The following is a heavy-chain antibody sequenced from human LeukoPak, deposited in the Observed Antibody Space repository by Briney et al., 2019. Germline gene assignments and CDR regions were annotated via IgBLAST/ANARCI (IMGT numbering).Heavy chain of an antibody. CDR1: SGSISTSNYY. V-gene: IGHV4-39*07. J-gene: IGHJ6*03. CDR3: ASSEAYYMDV. Sequence: SETLSLTCTVSSGSISTSNYYWGWVRQPPGKALEWIGNIFYSGSTYYSPSLKSRVTISVDTSKNQFSLKLSSVTAADTAVYYCASSEAYYMDVWGKGTTVTVSS. D-gene: IGHD1-26*01. CDR2: IFYSGST.